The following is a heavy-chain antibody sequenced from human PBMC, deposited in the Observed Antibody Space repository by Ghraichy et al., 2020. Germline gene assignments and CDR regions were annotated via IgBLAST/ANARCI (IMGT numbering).Heavy chain of an antibody. CDR2: ISGSGGST. V-gene: IGHV3-23*01. J-gene: IGHJ3*02. D-gene: IGHD2-2*02. CDR3: AKIPLGYCSSTSCYNGFDI. Sequence: GGSLRLSCAASGFTFSSYAMSWVRQAPGKGLEWVSAISGSGGSTYYADSVKGRFTISRDNSKNTLYLQMNSLRAEDTAVYYCAKIPLGYCSSTSCYNGFDIWGQGTMVTVSS. CDR1: GFTFSSYA.